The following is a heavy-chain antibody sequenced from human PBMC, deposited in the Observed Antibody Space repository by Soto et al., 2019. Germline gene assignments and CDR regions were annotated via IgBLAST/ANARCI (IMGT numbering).Heavy chain of an antibody. CDR2: IYYSGST. V-gene: IGHV4-59*01. D-gene: IGHD6-19*01. CDR3: ARERQWLVGMFDY. CDR1: GGSISSYY. J-gene: IGHJ4*02. Sequence: PSETLSLTCTVSGGSISSYYWSWIRQPPGKGLEWIGYIYYSGSTNYNPSLKSRVTISVDTSKNQFSLKLSSVTAADTAVYYCARERQWLVGMFDYWGQGTLVTVSS.